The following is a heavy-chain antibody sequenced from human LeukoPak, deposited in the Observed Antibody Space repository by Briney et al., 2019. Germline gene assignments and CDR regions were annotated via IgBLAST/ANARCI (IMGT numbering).Heavy chain of an antibody. CDR2: ISSSGSTI. CDR3: ARQMRSGYYYGSGSYAFDY. D-gene: IGHD3-10*01. Sequence: PGGSLRLSCAASGFTFSSYEMNWVRQAPGKGLEWVSYISSSGSTIYYADSVKGRFTISRDNAKNSLYLQMNSLRAEDTAVYYCARQMRSGYYYGSGSYAFDYWGQGTLVTVSS. CDR1: GFTFSSYE. J-gene: IGHJ4*02. V-gene: IGHV3-48*03.